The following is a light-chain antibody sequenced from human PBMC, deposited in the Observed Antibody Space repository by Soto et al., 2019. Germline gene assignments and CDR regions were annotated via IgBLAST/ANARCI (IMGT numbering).Light chain of an antibody. J-gene: IGKJ1*01. Sequence: EIMMTQSPGTVSVSPGDRAALSCRSSQTIDTNLAWYQQKPGQAPRLLIFGASTRATGIPARFSGSGSGTEFSLTVTSLQSEDFALYYCQQYNNRPPWTFGQGTKVDIK. CDR3: QQYNNRPPWT. CDR2: GAS. CDR1: QTIDTN. V-gene: IGKV3-15*01.